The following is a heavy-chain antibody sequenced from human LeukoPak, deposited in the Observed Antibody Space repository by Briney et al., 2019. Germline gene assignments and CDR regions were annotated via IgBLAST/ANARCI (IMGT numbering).Heavy chain of an antibody. Sequence: SETLSLTCTVSGGSISSYYWSWIRQPPGKGLEWIGYIYYSGSTNYNPSLKSRVTISVDTSKNQFSLKLSSVTAADTAVYYCAKSAGNVLTGDYSHFDDWGQGTLVTVSS. CDR3: AKSAGNVLTGDYSHFDD. V-gene: IGHV4-59*01. J-gene: IGHJ4*02. D-gene: IGHD3-9*01. CDR2: IYYSGST. CDR1: GGSISSYY.